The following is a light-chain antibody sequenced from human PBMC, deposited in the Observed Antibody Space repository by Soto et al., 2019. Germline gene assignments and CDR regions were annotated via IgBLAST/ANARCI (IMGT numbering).Light chain of an antibody. Sequence: QSALTQPRSVSGSPGQSVTISCTGTSSDVGDYNYVSWYQQHPDKAPKFIIYEVSKRPSGVPDRFSGSKSGNTASLTISGLQAEDEADYYCCSYAGTYTVVFGGGTKLTVL. CDR1: SSDVGDYNY. J-gene: IGLJ2*01. CDR3: CSYAGTYTVV. V-gene: IGLV2-11*01. CDR2: EVS.